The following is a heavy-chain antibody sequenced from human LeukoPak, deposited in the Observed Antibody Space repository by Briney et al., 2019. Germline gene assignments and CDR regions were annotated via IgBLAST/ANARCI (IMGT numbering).Heavy chain of an antibody. D-gene: IGHD1-26*01. V-gene: IGHV4-61*08. CDR2: IYYSGST. CDR1: GGSISSGGYY. J-gene: IGHJ6*02. CDR3: ARGTRIGSYYYYGMDV. Sequence: SETLSLTCTVSGGSISSGGYYWSWIRQPPGKGLEWIGYIYYSGSTNYNPSLKCRVTISVDTSKNQFSLKLSSVTAADTAVYYCARGTRIGSYYYYGMDVWGQRTTVTVSS.